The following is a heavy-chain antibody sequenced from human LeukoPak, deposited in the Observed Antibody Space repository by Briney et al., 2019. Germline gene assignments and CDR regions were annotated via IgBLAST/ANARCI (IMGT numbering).Heavy chain of an antibody. CDR1: GGSISSGSYY. V-gene: IGHV4-61*02. J-gene: IGHJ4*02. D-gene: IGHD5-12*01. CDR2: IYTSGST. CDR3: ARDRWDIVATMAEPFDY. Sequence: SETLSLTCTVSGGSISSGSYYWSWIRQPAGKGLEWIGRIYTSGSTNYNPSLKSRVTISVDTSKNQFSLKLSSVTAADTAVYYCARDRWDIVATMAEPFDYWGQGTLVTVSS.